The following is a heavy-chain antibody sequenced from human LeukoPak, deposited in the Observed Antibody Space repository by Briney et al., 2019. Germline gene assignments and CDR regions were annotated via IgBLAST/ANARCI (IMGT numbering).Heavy chain of an antibody. D-gene: IGHD6-13*01. CDR3: AKGYGQQLVNNWFDP. Sequence: PGGSLRLSCAASGFTFSSYAMHWVRQAPGKGLEWVAVISFDGSNKYYADSVQGRFTISRDNSKNTLYLEVNSLRLEDTAVYYCAKGYGQQLVNNWFDPWGQGTLVTVSS. CDR1: GFTFSSYA. V-gene: IGHV3-30*04. CDR2: ISFDGSNK. J-gene: IGHJ5*02.